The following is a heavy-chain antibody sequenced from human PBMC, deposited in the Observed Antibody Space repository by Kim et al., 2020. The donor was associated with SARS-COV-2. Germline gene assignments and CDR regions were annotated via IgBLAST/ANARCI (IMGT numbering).Heavy chain of an antibody. V-gene: IGHV3-11*05. D-gene: IGHD6-6*01. CDR3: AREGEWIAAPTGADY. CDR2: ISSSSSYT. Sequence: GGSLRLSCAASGFTFSDYYMSWIRQAPGKGLEWVSYISSSSSYTNYADSVKGRFTISRDNAKNSLYLQMNSLRAEDTAVYYCAREGEWIAAPTGADYWGQGTLVTVSS. CDR1: GFTFSDYY. J-gene: IGHJ4*02.